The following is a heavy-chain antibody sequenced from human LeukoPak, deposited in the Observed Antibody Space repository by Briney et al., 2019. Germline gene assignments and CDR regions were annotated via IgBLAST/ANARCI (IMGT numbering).Heavy chain of an antibody. V-gene: IGHV4-59*01. CDR3: ASEGSSGPLDY. CDR1: GGSISSYY. J-gene: IGHJ4*02. D-gene: IGHD6-19*01. CDR2: MYNRGSA. Sequence: SETLSLTCTVSGGSISSYYWSWIRQPPGKGLEWIGYMYNRGSANYNPSLKIRVTISVDTSKNQFSLKLSSVTAADTAVYYCASEGSSGPLDYWGQGTLVTVSS.